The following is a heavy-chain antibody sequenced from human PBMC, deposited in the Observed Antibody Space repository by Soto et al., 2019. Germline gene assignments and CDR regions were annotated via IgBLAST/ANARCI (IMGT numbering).Heavy chain of an antibody. J-gene: IGHJ4*02. V-gene: IGHV4-39*01. Sequence: QLQLQESGPGLVKPSETLSLTCTVSGGSIRSGNYFWAWIRQSPGTGLEWIGIIHPSGAPYYNPSGESGLTISVDTSRNQFSLTMNSVVAADTAVYYCARQAGAGTAYDFFDFWGQGTLVTVSS. CDR1: GGSIRSGNYF. CDR3: ARQAGAGTAYDFFDF. CDR2: IHPSGAP. D-gene: IGHD3-10*01.